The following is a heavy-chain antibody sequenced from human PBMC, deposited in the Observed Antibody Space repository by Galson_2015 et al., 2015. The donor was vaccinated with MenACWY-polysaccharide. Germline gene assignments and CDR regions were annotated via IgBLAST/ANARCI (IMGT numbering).Heavy chain of an antibody. Sequence: SLRLSCAASGFTFSSYGMHWVRQAPGKGLEWVAVIWYDGSNKYYADSVKGRFTISRDNSKNTLYLQMNSLRAEDTAVYYCARPLVARLTSYYGMDVWGQGSTVTVSS. D-gene: IGHD2-15*01. V-gene: IGHV3-33*01. CDR2: IWYDGSNK. J-gene: IGHJ6*02. CDR1: GFTFSSYG. CDR3: ARPLVARLTSYYGMDV.